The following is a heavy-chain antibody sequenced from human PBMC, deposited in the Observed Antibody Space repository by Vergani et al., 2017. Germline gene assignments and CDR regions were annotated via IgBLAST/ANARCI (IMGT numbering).Heavy chain of an antibody. CDR3: ARVRASGVVIIFDY. Sequence: QVQLQESGPGLVKPSETLSLTCTVSGGSISSYYWSWIRQPPGQGLEWIGYIYYSGSTNYNPSLKSRVTISVDTSKNQFSLKLSSVTAADTAVYYCARVRASGVVIIFDYWGQGTLVTVSS. CDR1: GGSISSYY. V-gene: IGHV4-59*01. CDR2: IYYSGST. J-gene: IGHJ4*02. D-gene: IGHD3-3*01.